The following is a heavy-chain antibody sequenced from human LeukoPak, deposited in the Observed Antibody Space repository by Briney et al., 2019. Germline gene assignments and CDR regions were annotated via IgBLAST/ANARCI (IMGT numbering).Heavy chain of an antibody. CDR3: ARGTPDLRYFDWLPHYYYYYYMDV. CDR2: IYYSGST. J-gene: IGHJ6*03. Sequence: PSETLSLTCTVSGGSISSYYWSWIRQPPGKGLEWIGYIYYSGSTNYNPSLKSLVTISVDTSKNQFSLKLSSVTAADTAVYYCARGTPDLRYFDWLPHYYYYYYMDVWGKGTTVTISS. D-gene: IGHD3-9*01. V-gene: IGHV4-59*01. CDR1: GGSISSYY.